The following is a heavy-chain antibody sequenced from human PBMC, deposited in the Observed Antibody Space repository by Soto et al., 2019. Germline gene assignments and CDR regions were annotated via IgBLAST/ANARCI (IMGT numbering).Heavy chain of an antibody. CDR3: ACPSTSGTTDF. V-gene: IGHV3-7*01. CDR2: IREDGGAK. CDR1: GFIFSDYW. J-gene: IGHJ4*02. D-gene: IGHD1-26*01. Sequence: EVQLVESGGDLVQPGGSLRLSCGVSGFIFSDYWMSWVRQAPGKGLEWGATIREDGGAKYYVDSVKGRFTISRDNARNSLFLQMNGIGVEDTAVYYCACPSTSGTTDFWGQGTLVTVSS.